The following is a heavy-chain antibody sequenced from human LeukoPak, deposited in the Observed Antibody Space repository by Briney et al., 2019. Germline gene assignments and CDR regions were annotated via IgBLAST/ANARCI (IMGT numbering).Heavy chain of an antibody. V-gene: IGHV4-39*07. D-gene: IGHD4-17*01. CDR2: IYYSGTT. CDR1: GGSISSSRYY. CDR3: ARDWGPHPYYGDYPEDDAFDI. Sequence: SETLSLTCTVSGGSISSSRYYWGWIRQPPGMGLEWIGNIYYSGTTYYSPSLKSRVTMSIDTSKNQFSLKLSSVTAADTAVYYCARDWGPHPYYGDYPEDDAFDIWGQGTMVTVSS. J-gene: IGHJ3*02.